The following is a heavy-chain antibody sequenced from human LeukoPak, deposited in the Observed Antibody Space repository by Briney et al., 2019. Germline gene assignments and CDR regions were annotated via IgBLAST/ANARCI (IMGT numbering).Heavy chain of an antibody. Sequence: PSETLSLTCTISGASISSGTYYWAWIRQSPGKALEWIGSIYNTASTYYNPSFKGRLTLSVDTSKNQIALELRSVTATDAAMYVCATKQTMVTTAGWFDPWGQGTLVIVSS. J-gene: IGHJ5*02. CDR1: GASISSGTYY. CDR2: IYNTAST. V-gene: IGHV4-39*01. CDR3: ATKQTMVTTAGWFDP. D-gene: IGHD4/OR15-4a*01.